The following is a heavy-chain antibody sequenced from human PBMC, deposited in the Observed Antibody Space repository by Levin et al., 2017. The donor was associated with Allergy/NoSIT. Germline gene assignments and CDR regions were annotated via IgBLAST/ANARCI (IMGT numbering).Heavy chain of an antibody. CDR1: GCSISSGGYY. J-gene: IGHJ3*02. D-gene: IGHD4-17*01. Sequence: PSETLSLTCTVSGCSISSGGYYWNWIRQHPGKGLEWIGYIYYSGSTYYNPSLKSRVTISVDTYKNQFSLKLSSVTAADTDVYYCASARVRDYADYVDYDAFYIWGQGTMVTVSS. CDR3: ASARVRDYADYVDYDAFYI. V-gene: IGHV4-31*03. CDR2: IYYSGST.